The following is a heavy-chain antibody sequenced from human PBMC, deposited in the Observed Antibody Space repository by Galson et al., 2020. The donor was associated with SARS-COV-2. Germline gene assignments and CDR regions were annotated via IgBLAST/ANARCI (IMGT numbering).Heavy chain of an antibody. CDR2: IWYDGSNK. J-gene: IGHJ4*02. Sequence: GGSLRLSCAASGFTFSSYGMHWVRQAPGKGLEWVAVIWYDGSNKYYADSVKGRFTISRDNSKNTLYLQMNSLRAEDTGVYYCARGSSSPLGDYWGQGTLVTVSS. CDR1: GFTFSSYG. V-gene: IGHV3-33*01. D-gene: IGHD6-6*01. CDR3: ARGSSSPLGDY.